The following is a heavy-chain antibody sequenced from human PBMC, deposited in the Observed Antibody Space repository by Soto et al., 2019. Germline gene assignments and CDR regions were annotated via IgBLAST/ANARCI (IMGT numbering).Heavy chain of an antibody. CDR3: ARSPSLTMFGQGVWFDP. Sequence: QVQLVQSGAEVKKPGSSVKVSCKASGGTFSSYAISWVRQAPGQGLEWMGGIIPIFGTANYAQKFQGRVTITADESTSTAYMELSSLRSEDTAVYYCARSPSLTMFGQGVWFDPWGQGTLVTVSS. J-gene: IGHJ5*02. D-gene: IGHD3-3*01. V-gene: IGHV1-69*01. CDR1: GGTFSSYA. CDR2: IIPIFGTA.